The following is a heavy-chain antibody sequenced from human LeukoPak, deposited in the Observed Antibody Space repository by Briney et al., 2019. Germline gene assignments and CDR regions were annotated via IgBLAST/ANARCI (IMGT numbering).Heavy chain of an antibody. CDR2: IYYSGST. Sequence: SETLSLTCTVSGGSISSYYWSWIRQPPGKGLEWIGYIYYSGSTNYNPSLKSRVTISVDTSKNQFSLKLSSVTAADTAVYYCARDGAYYYYGMDVWGQGTTVTVSS. CDR1: GGSISSYY. CDR3: ARDGAYYYYGMDV. J-gene: IGHJ6*02. V-gene: IGHV4-59*01. D-gene: IGHD3-10*01.